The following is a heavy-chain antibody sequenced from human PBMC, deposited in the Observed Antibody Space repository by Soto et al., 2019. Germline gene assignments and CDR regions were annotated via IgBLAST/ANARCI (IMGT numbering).Heavy chain of an antibody. CDR2: ISAYNGNT. Sequence: QVQLVQSGAEVKKPGASVKVSCKASGYTFTNFGISWVLQAPGQGLEWMGWISAYNGNTNYAQKFQGRVTMTTDTSSSTDYIEVRSLRFDDTAVYYGARGGTPIDSWGQGTLVTVSS. D-gene: IGHD3-16*01. J-gene: IGHJ4*02. CDR1: GYTFTNFG. CDR3: ARGGTPIDS. V-gene: IGHV1-18*01.